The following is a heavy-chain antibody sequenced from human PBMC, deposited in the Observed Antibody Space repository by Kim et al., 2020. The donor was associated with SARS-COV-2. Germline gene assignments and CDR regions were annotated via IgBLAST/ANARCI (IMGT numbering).Heavy chain of an antibody. Sequence: ASVKVSCKTSGYTFTTRYLHWVRQAPGHGLEWMVRINPGSGVTDYAQRFQGRVTMTRDKSISTVYMELSSLRSDDTVVYYCARGNTETIDYWGQGTLVTVSS. J-gene: IGHJ4*02. V-gene: IGHV1-2*05. CDR2: INPGSGVT. CDR3: ARGNTETIDY. CDR1: GYTFTTRY.